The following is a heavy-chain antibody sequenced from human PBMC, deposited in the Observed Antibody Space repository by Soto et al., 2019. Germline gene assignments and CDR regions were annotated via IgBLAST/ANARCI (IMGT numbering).Heavy chain of an antibody. Sequence: GGSLRLSCAASGFTFDDYGMSWVRQAPGKGLEWVSGINWNGGSTGYADSVKGRFTISRDNAKNSLYLQMNSLRAEDTALYHCATINYDFWSGDPENYYYYMDVWGKGTTVTVSS. CDR2: INWNGGST. J-gene: IGHJ6*03. D-gene: IGHD3-3*01. V-gene: IGHV3-20*01. CDR3: ATINYDFWSGDPENYYYYMDV. CDR1: GFTFDDYG.